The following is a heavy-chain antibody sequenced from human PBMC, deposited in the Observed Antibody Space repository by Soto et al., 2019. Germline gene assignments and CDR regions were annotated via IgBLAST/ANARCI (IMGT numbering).Heavy chain of an antibody. V-gene: IGHV1-3*01. Sequence: ASVKVSCKASGYTFTSYAMHWVRQAPGQRLEWMGWINAGNGNTKYSQKFQGRVTITRDTSASTAYMELSSLRSEDTAVYYCAREALAAREDGMDVWGQGTTVTVSS. CDR2: INAGNGNT. D-gene: IGHD6-6*01. CDR1: GYTFTSYA. J-gene: IGHJ6*02. CDR3: AREALAAREDGMDV.